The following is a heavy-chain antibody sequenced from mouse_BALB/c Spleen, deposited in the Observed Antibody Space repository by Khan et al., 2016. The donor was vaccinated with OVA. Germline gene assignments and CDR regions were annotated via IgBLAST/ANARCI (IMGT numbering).Heavy chain of an antibody. V-gene: IGHV9-3-1*01. Sequence: QIQLVQSGPELKKPGVTVKLSCTASGYTFTTYGMNWVKQAPGKGLKWMGWINTYTGEPTYVDDFKGRFAFSLETSASTAYLQINNLKNEDTATYFGARVEYSGTIDDWGQGTSVTVAA. J-gene: IGHJ4*01. CDR2: INTYTGEP. CDR1: GYTFTTYG. CDR3: ARVEYSGTIDD.